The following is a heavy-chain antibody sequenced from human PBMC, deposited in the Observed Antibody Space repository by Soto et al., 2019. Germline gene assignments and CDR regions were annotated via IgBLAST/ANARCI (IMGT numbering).Heavy chain of an antibody. D-gene: IGHD3-22*01. CDR2: APHEGSKE. J-gene: IGHJ4*02. Sequence: QVPLVESGGGVVQPGRSLRLSCVGSGFTFTRFAMHWVRQAPGKGLEWVAVAPHEGSKEQYADSVKGRFAISRDNSKNTLYLQMNSLTVEDTAMYYCATGEAHYYDTSHYWGQGAEVTVSS. CDR3: ATGEAHYYDTSHY. V-gene: IGHV3-30*09. CDR1: GFTFTRFA.